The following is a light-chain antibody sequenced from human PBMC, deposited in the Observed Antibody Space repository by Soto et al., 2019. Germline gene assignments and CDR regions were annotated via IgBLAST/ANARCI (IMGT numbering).Light chain of an antibody. Sequence: DIQMTQSPSTLSGSVGDRVTITCRASQTISSWLAWYQQKPGKAPKLVIYKASTLKSGVPSRFSGSGSGTEFTRTISSLQPDDFATYYCQHYNSYSEAFGQGTKVEL. J-gene: IGKJ1*01. CDR2: KAS. CDR3: QHYNSYSEA. CDR1: QTISSW. V-gene: IGKV1-5*03.